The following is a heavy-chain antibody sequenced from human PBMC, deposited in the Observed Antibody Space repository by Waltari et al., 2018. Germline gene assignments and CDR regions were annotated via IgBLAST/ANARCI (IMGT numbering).Heavy chain of an antibody. CDR2: IYSGGIT. D-gene: IGHD2-15*01. J-gene: IGHJ6*02. V-gene: IGHV3-53*01. CDR1: GFNVNTNY. CDR3: ARAESGGMFDYYYGMDV. Sequence: ELQLVESGGGLIQPGGSLRLSCAASGFNVNTNYMGWVRQALGKGLEWISVIYSGGITYYADSVKGRFTISRDSYRNTLSLQMISLRAEDTAVYYCARAESGGMFDYYYGMDVWGQGTTVTVSS.